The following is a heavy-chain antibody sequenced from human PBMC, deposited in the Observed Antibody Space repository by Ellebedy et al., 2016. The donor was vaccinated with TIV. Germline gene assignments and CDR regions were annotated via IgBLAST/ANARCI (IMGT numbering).Heavy chain of an antibody. CDR2: IFPRDSDT. D-gene: IGHD3-22*01. V-gene: IGHV5-51*01. CDR3: VRLYSEKDDTSGSFYNWFDP. Sequence: GESLKISCRASGYIFTNFWIGWVRQMPGKGLEWLGIIFPRDSDTSYSPSFEGHFTLSADKSINTAYLQWSSLKASDTAMYYCVRLYSEKDDTSGSFYNWFDPWGQGTLVTVSS. J-gene: IGHJ5*02. CDR1: GYIFTNFW.